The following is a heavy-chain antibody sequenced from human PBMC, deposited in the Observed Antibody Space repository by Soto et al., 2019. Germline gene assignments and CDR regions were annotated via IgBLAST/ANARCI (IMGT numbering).Heavy chain of an antibody. J-gene: IGHJ4*02. CDR3: AGDSPPPRE. CDR2: ISAYNDNT. V-gene: IGHV1-18*01. CDR1: GYTFTSYH. Sequence: QVQLVQSGAEVKKPGASVKVSCKASGYTFTSYHITWVRQAPGQGLEWMGWISAYNDNTNYAQKHQGRATMTPDTSTSTADMELRSLRSDDTAVYYGAGDSPPPREWGQGTLVTVSS.